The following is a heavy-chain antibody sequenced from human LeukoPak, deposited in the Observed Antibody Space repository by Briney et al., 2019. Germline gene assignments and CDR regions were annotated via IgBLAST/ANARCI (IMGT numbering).Heavy chain of an antibody. CDR3: ARDLMARGVIMGFDP. Sequence: SETLSLTCTVSGGSISSYYWSWIRQPPGKGLEWIGYIYYSGSTNYNPSLKSRVTISVDTSKNQFSLKLSSVTAADTAVYYCARDLMARGVIMGFDPWGQGTLVTVSS. CDR2: IYYSGST. J-gene: IGHJ5*02. CDR1: GGSISSYY. V-gene: IGHV4-59*01. D-gene: IGHD3-10*01.